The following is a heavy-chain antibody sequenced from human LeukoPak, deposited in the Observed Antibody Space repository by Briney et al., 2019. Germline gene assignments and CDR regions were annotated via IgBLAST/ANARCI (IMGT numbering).Heavy chain of an antibody. CDR3: ARDLMWLRKSDAFDI. D-gene: IGHD5-12*01. Sequence: PRGSLRLSCAASGFTFSSYSMNWVRQAPGKGLEWVSSISSSSSYIYYADSVKGRFTISRDNAKNSLYLQMNSLRAEDTAVYYCARDLMWLRKSDAFDIWGQGTMGAGSS. V-gene: IGHV3-21*01. CDR2: ISSSSSYI. J-gene: IGHJ3*02. CDR1: GFTFSSYS.